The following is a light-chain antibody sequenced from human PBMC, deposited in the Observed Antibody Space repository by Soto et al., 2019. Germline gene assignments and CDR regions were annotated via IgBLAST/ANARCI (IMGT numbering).Light chain of an antibody. CDR1: QSISSW. CDR3: QQYNSLWT. J-gene: IGKJ1*01. V-gene: IGKV1-5*01. Sequence: DIQMTQSPSNLSASVGDRVTIACRASQSISSWLAWYQQKPGKXPXXLIYDASSLESGVPSRFSGSGSGTEFTLTISSLQPDYSATYYCQQYNSLWTFCQGTKVDI. CDR2: DAS.